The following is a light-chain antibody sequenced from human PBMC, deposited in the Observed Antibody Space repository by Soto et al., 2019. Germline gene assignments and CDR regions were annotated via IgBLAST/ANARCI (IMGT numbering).Light chain of an antibody. CDR2: EVS. J-gene: IGLJ2*01. CDR3: SSYAGSNNLV. CDR1: SSDVGGYNY. V-gene: IGLV2-8*01. Sequence: QSALNQPPSASGSPGQSVTISCTGTSSDVGGYNYVSWYQQHPGKAPKLMIYEVSKRPSGVPDRFSGSKSGNTASLTVSGLQDEDEADYYCSSYAGSNNLVFGGGTKLTVL.